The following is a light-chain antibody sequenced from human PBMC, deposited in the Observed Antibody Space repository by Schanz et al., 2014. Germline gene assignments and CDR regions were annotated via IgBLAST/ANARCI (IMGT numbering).Light chain of an antibody. CDR2: AAS. J-gene: IGKJ2*01. V-gene: IGKV1-9*01. CDR3: QQYESYST. Sequence: IQLTQSPSSLSASIGDRVTLSCRASPAISSYLAWYQQKPGKAPKLLIYAASTLQSGVPSRFSGSGSGTDFTLTISSLQPEDFATYYCQQYESYSTFGQGTNVEIK. CDR1: PAISSY.